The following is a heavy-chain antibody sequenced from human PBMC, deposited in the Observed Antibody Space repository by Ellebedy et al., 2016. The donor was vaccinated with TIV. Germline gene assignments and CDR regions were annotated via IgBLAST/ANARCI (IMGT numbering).Heavy chain of an antibody. CDR1: GFTFSNHG. CDR3: AKLIQHTDKDAVDI. J-gene: IGHJ3*02. CDR2: ISISGSYT. V-gene: IGHV3-21*01. D-gene: IGHD2-21*01. Sequence: GESLKISCAASGFTFSNHGMNWVRQAPGKGLEWVSSISISGSYTYFADLVKGRFTISRDNARNALYLQMKSLRADDTAVYFCAKLIQHTDKDAVDIWGQGTMVTVSS.